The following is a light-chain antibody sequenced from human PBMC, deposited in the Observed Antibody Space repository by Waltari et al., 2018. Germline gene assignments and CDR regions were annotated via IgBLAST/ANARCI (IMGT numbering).Light chain of an antibody. CDR2: AAS. J-gene: IGKJ1*01. V-gene: IGKV1-6*01. CDR3: LQDYNYLWT. Sequence: AVQLTQSPSSLSASVGARVTITCRTGQGTGNTLGWYQQKPGKAPELLMYAASTLESGVPSRFSGSSSGTDFTLTISSLQPEDSATYYCLQDYNYLWTFGQGTKVEIK. CDR1: QGTGNT.